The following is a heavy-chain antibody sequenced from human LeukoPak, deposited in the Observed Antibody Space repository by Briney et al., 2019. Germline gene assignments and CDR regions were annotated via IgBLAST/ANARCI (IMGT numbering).Heavy chain of an antibody. J-gene: IGHJ4*02. Sequence: SETLSLTCTVSGGSITSYYWSWIRQPAGKGLEWIGRIHSSGSTNYNPSLKSRVTMSVDTSKNQFSLKLSSVTAADTAVYYCARDTYYYDSSGYNYFDYWGQGTLVTVSS. CDR2: IHSSGST. D-gene: IGHD3-22*01. V-gene: IGHV4-4*07. CDR3: ARDTYYYDSSGYNYFDY. CDR1: GGSITSYY.